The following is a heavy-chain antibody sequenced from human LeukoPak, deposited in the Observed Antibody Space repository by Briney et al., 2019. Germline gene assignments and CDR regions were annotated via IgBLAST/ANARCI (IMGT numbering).Heavy chain of an antibody. CDR1: GFSFSTYG. CDR3: ARPGSASGYWVH. CDR2: IAYDGSNK. D-gene: IGHD3-3*01. V-gene: IGHV3-30*03. J-gene: IGHJ4*02. Sequence: PGGSLRLSCAASGFSFSTYGMHWVRQAPGKGLEWVAVIAYDGSNKYYADSVKGRFTISRDTAKNTVYLQMNSLRVDDTAAYYCARPGSASGYWVHWGQGTLVTVSS.